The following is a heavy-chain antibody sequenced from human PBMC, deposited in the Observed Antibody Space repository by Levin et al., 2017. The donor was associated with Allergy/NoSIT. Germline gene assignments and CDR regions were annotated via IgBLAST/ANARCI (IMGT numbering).Heavy chain of an antibody. CDR1: GFTFSTYS. CDR2: IGTSSAYI. CDR3: ARGITMVRGVMITDWYFDL. J-gene: IGHJ2*01. Sequence: GESLKISCATSGFTFSTYSMNWVRQAPGKGLEWVSSIGTSSAYIYYADSVKGRFTISRDNAKTSLYLQMNSLRAEDTALYYCARGITMVRGVMITDWYFDLWGRGTLVTVSS. V-gene: IGHV3-21*01. D-gene: IGHD3-10*01.